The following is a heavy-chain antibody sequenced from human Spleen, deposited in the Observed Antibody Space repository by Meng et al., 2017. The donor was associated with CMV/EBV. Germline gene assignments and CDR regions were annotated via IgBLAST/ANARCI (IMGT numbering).Heavy chain of an antibody. V-gene: IGHV3-66*02. D-gene: IGHD3-22*01. J-gene: IGHJ4*02. Sequence: GESLKISCAASGLTFRNYAMSWVRQAPGKGLEWVSVIYSGGSTYYADSVKGRFTISRDNSKNTLYLQMNSLRAEDTAVYYCARGGSSGYGYDYWGQGTLVTVSS. CDR1: GLTFRNYA. CDR2: IYSGGST. CDR3: ARGGSSGYGYDY.